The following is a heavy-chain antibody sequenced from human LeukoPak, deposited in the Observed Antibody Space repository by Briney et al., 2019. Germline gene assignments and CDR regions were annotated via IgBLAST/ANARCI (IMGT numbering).Heavy chain of an antibody. CDR1: GGSIGTYY. CDR2: TYYSGST. V-gene: IGHV4-59*01. D-gene: IGHD4-17*01. J-gene: IGHJ4*02. CDR3: ARDTTTNELNY. Sequence: SETLSLTCTVSGGSIGTYYWSWIRQPPGKGLEWIGYTYYSGSTNYNPSLKSRVTISVDTSKNQFSLKLSSVTAADTAVYYCARDTTTNELNYWGQGTLVTVSS.